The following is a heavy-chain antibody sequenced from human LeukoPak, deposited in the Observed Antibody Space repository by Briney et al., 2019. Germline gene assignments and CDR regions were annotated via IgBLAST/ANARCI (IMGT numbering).Heavy chain of an antibody. CDR2: ISYSGTP. V-gene: IGHV4-30-4*08. Sequence: SETLSLTCNVSGGSINTANYYWTWIRQPPGKGLEWIGYISYSGTPYYNPSINSRVTISLDTSKNQFSLRLNSVTAADTAMYYCARDRYGDFEDYWGQGTLVTVSS. CDR1: GGSINTANYY. D-gene: IGHD4-17*01. J-gene: IGHJ4*02. CDR3: ARDRYGDFEDY.